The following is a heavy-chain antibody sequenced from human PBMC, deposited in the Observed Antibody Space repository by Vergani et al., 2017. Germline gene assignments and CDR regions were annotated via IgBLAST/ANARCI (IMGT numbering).Heavy chain of an antibody. Sequence: EVQLLESGGGLVQPGGSLRLSCAASGFTFSSYAMSWVRQAPGKGLEWVSAISGSGGSTYYADSVKGRFTISRDNSKNTLYLQMNSRRAEDTAVYYCAKDRSIYGDYAGYWGQGTLVTVSS. D-gene: IGHD4-17*01. CDR3: AKDRSIYGDYAGY. CDR1: GFTFSSYA. CDR2: ISGSGGST. V-gene: IGHV3-23*01. J-gene: IGHJ4*02.